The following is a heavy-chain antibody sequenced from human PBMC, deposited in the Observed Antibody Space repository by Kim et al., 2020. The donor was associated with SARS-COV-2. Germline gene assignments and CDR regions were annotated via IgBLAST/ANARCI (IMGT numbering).Heavy chain of an antibody. V-gene: IGHV3-30-3*01. CDR3: ARDKYFDWLIVYYGMDV. CDR2: ISYDGSNK. J-gene: IGHJ6*02. Sequence: GGSLRLSCAASGFTFSSYAMHWVRQAPGKGLEWVAVISYDGSNKYYADSVKGRFTISRDNSKNTLYLQMNSLRAEDTAVYYCARDKYFDWLIVYYGMDVWGQGTTLTVSS. CDR1: GFTFSSYA. D-gene: IGHD3-9*01.